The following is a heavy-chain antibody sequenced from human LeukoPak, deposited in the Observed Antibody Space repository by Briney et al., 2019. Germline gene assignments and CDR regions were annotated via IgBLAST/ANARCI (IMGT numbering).Heavy chain of an antibody. D-gene: IGHD4-17*01. J-gene: IGHJ4*02. V-gene: IGHV3-74*01. CDR3: ARASTTVPNLLDY. CDR1: GFTFSSYW. CDR2: IRGDGSDT. Sequence: GGSLRLSCAASGFTFSSYWMHWVRQTPGKGLVWVSRIRGDGSDTLYADSVKGRFTISRDNSKNTLYLQTSSLGVDDTAVYYCARASTTVPNLLDYWGQGALVSVSS.